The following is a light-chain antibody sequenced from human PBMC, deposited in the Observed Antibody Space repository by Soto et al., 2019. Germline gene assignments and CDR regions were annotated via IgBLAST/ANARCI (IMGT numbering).Light chain of an antibody. J-gene: IGLJ3*02. CDR3: QSYDSSLSGWV. CDR1: SSNIGAAYD. Sequence: QAVVTQPPSVSGAPGQKVTISCTRSSSNIGAAYDVHWYHHLPGTAPKLLIYGNNNRPSGVPDRFSGSKSGTSASLAITGLQAEDEADYYCQSYDSSLSGWVFGGGTKLTVL. V-gene: IGLV1-40*01. CDR2: GNN.